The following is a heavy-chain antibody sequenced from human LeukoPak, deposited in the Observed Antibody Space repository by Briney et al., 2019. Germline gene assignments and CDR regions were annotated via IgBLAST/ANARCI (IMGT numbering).Heavy chain of an antibody. Sequence: PGGSLRLSCAASGFTFSSYAMSWVRQAPGKGLEWVSAISGSGGSTYYADSVKGRFTISRDNSKNTLYLQMNSLRAEDTAAYYCAKDGVVDYYYYYMDVWGKGTTVTVSS. D-gene: IGHD2-21*01. CDR2: ISGSGGST. CDR1: GFTFSSYA. CDR3: AKDGVVDYYYYYMDV. J-gene: IGHJ6*03. V-gene: IGHV3-23*01.